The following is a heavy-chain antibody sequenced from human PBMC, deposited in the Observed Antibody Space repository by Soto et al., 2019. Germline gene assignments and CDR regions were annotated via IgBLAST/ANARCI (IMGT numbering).Heavy chain of an antibody. CDR1: GFTFSSYG. J-gene: IGHJ4*02. V-gene: IGHV3-30*03. D-gene: IGHD3-22*01. CDR3: ARSLLYDSSGPDY. CDR2: ISYDGSNK. Sequence: GGSLRLSCAASGFTFSSYGMHWVRQAPGKGLEWVAVISYDGSNKYYADSVKGRFTISRDNSKNTLYLQMNSLRAEDTAVYYCARSLLYDSSGPDYWGQGTLVTVSS.